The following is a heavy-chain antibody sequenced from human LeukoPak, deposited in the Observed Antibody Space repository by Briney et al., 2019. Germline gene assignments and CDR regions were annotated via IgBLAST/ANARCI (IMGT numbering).Heavy chain of an antibody. Sequence: GASVKVSCKADGYTLTSYFISWVRQAPGQGLEWMGWISAYNGNANYAQKFLGRVTMTTDTATSTAYMELRSLRSDDTAVFYCARADYYSAMDVWGQGTSVTVSS. V-gene: IGHV1-18*01. CDR1: GYTLTSYF. J-gene: IGHJ6*02. CDR3: ARADYYSAMDV. CDR2: ISAYNGNA.